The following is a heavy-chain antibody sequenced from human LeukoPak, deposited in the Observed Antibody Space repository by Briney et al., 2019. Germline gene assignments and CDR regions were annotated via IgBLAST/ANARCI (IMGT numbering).Heavy chain of an antibody. J-gene: IGHJ5*02. D-gene: IGHD5-24*01. CDR2: IISSGSNI. CDR1: GFTFTTYI. V-gene: IGHV3-21*06. CDR3: AGGSLRDLKIT. Sequence: PGGSLRLSCAASGFTFTTYIMHWVRQAPGKGLEWVSSIISSGSNIYYTGSVRGRFTVSRDNAKNSLYLQMSSLRPEDTAVYYCAGGSLRDLKITWGQGTLVTVSS.